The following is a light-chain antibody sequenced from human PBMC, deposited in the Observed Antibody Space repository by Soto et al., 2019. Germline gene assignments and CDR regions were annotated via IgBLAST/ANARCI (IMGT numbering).Light chain of an antibody. CDR2: DNN. CDR1: SSNIGKNY. CDR3: GTWDESLSAVV. V-gene: IGLV1-51*01. J-gene: IGLJ2*01. Sequence: QSVLTQSPSLSAAPVQKVTISCSGNSSNIGKNYVSWYQQFPGTAPNFLIYDNNKRASGIPDRFSGSKSGTSATLGITGLPTGDEADSYCGTWDESLSAVVFGGGTKVTVL.